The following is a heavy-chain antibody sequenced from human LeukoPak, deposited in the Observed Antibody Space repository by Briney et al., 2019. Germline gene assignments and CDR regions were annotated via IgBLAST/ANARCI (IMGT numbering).Heavy chain of an antibody. D-gene: IGHD6-13*01. V-gene: IGHV3-23*01. Sequence: PGGSLRLSCAASGFTFSSYAMSWVRQAPGKGLEWASAISGSGGSTYYADSVKGRFTISRDNSKNTLYLQMKSLRAEDTAVYYCAKALKARIAAALGEINGFAPWGKEPLVTVSS. CDR2: ISGSGGST. J-gene: IGHJ5*02. CDR3: AKALKARIAAALGEINGFAP. CDR1: GFTFSSYA.